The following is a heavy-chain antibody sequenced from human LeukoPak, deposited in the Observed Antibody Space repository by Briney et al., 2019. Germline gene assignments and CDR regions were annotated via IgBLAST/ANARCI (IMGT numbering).Heavy chain of an antibody. V-gene: IGHV3-21*01. D-gene: IGHD3-22*01. CDR1: GFTFSSYS. CDR2: ISSSSSYI. Sequence: GGSLRLSRAASGFTFSSYSMNWVRQAPGKGLEWVSSISSSSSYIYYADSVKGRFTISRDNAKNSLYLQMNSLRAEDTAVYYCARNYDSSGYYYVYWGQGTLVTVSS. CDR3: ARNYDSSGYYYVY. J-gene: IGHJ4*02.